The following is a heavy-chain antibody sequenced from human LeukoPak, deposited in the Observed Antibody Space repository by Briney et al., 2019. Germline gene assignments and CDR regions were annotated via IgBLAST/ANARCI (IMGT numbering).Heavy chain of an antibody. CDR2: INPNSGGT. CDR3: ASPPQYSSSWYLLDY. D-gene: IGHD6-13*01. CDR1: GYTFTGYY. V-gene: IGHV1-2*02. J-gene: IGHJ4*02. Sequence: ASVKVSCKASGYTFTGYYMHWVRQAPGQGLEWMGWINPNSGGTNYAQKFQGRVTMTRDTSISTAYMELSRLRSDDTAAYYCASPPQYSSSWYLLDYWGQGTLVTVSS.